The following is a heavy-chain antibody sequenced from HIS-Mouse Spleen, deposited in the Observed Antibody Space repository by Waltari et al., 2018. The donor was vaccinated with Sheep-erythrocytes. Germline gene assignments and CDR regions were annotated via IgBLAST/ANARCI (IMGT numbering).Heavy chain of an antibody. D-gene: IGHD5-18*01. CDR3: ARHKDTAMVHFDY. J-gene: IGHJ4*02. V-gene: IGHV4-39*01. CDR2: IYYSGST. CDR1: GGSISSSSYY. Sequence: QLQLQESGPGLVKPSETLSLTCTVSGGSISSSSYYWGWIRQPPGKGLAWTGSIYYSGSTYYTPSLKSRVTISVDTSKNQFSLKLSSVTAADTAVYYCARHKDTAMVHFDYWGQGTLVTVSS.